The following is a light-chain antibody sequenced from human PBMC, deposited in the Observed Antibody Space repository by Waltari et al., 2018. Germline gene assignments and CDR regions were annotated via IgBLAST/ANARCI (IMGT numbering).Light chain of an antibody. V-gene: IGLV2-14*03. CDR1: SIDVGGYNS. CDR3: SSQSSNDVVL. J-gene: IGLJ2*01. CDR2: DVS. Sequence: QSALTQPASVSGSPGQSVTIFCAGTSIDVGGYNSVSWYQNHPGQAPRVIIYDVSDRPSGVSDRFSGSKSGNTASLTISGLQAEDEADYYCSSQSSNDVVLFGGGTKLTVL.